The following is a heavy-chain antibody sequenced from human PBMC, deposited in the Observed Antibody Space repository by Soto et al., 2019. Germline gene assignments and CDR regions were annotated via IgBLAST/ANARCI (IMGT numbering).Heavy chain of an antibody. CDR2: IKSKTDSGTT. J-gene: IGHJ6*02. CDR1: GFTFSNAW. CDR3: TTLSITIFGVVLMDV. D-gene: IGHD3-3*01. V-gene: IGHV3-15*07. Sequence: GGALRLSCAASGFTFSNAWMNWVRQAPGKGLEWVGRIKSKTDSGTTDYAAPVKGRFTISRDDSKNTLYLQMNSLKTEDTAVYYCTTLSITIFGVVLMDVWGQGTTVTVSS.